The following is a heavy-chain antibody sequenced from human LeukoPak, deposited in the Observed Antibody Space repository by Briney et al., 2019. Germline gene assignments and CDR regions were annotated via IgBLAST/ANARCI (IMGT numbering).Heavy chain of an antibody. J-gene: IGHJ6*02. D-gene: IGHD5-12*01. CDR3: ARDSLGIVATIGSGSHFYGMDV. CDR1: GGTFSSYA. Sequence: SVKVSCKASGGTFSSYAISWVRQAPGQGLEWMGRIIPILGIANYAQKFQGRVAITADKSTSTAYMELSSLRSEDTAVYYCARDSLGIVATIGSGSHFYGMDVWGQGTTVTVSS. V-gene: IGHV1-69*04. CDR2: IIPILGIA.